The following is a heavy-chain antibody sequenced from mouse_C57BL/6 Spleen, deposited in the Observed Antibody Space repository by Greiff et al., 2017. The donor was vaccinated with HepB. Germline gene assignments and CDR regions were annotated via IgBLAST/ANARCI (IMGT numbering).Heavy chain of an antibody. CDR3: TRDHDGYYDY. D-gene: IGHD2-3*01. CDR2: ISSGGDYI. J-gene: IGHJ2*01. V-gene: IGHV5-9-1*02. Sequence: EVKVVESGEGLVKPGGSLKLSCAASGFTFSSYAMSWVRQTPEKRLEWVAYISSGGDYIYYADTVKGRFTISRDNARNTLYLQMSSLKSEDTAMYYCTRDHDGYYDYWGQGTTLTVSS. CDR1: GFTFSSYA.